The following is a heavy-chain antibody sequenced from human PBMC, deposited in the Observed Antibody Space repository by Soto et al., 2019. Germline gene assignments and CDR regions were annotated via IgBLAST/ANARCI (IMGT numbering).Heavy chain of an antibody. CDR3: AREAGRPRELERDAFDI. V-gene: IGHV6-1*01. D-gene: IGHD1-1*01. CDR1: GDSVSSNSAA. J-gene: IGHJ3*02. Sequence: PSQTLSLTCAISGDSVSSNSAAWNWIRQSPSRNLEWLGRTYYSSKWYNDYAVSVKSRITINPDTSKNQYSLQLNTVTPEDTGVYFGAREAGRPRELERDAFDIWGQGTMVTVS. CDR2: TYYSSKWYN.